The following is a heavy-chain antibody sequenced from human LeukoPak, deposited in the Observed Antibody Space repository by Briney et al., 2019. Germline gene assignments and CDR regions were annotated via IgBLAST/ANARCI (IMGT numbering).Heavy chain of an antibody. Sequence: SETLSLTCTVSGGSISSHYWSWIRQPPGKGLEWIGYIYYSGSTNYNPPLKSRVTISVDTSKNQFSLKLSSVTAADTAVYYCALYCSSTSCYKGWFDPWGQGTLVTVSS. CDR2: IYYSGST. J-gene: IGHJ5*02. V-gene: IGHV4-59*11. D-gene: IGHD2-2*02. CDR1: GGSISSHY. CDR3: ALYCSSTSCYKGWFDP.